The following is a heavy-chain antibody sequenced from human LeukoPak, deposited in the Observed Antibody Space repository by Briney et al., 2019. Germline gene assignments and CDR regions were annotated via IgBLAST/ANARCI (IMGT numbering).Heavy chain of an antibody. J-gene: IGHJ5*02. V-gene: IGHV1-69*13. CDR1: GGTFSSYA. Sequence: ASVKVSCKASGGTFSSYAISWVRQAPGQGLEWMGGIIPIFGTANYAQKFQGRVTITADQSTSTAYMELSSLRSEDTAVYYCARLVVGALPDPWGQGTLVTVSS. CDR2: IIPIFGTA. CDR3: ARLVVGALPDP. D-gene: IGHD3-10*01.